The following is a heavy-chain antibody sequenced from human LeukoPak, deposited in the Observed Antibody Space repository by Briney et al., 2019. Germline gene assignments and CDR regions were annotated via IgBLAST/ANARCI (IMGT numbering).Heavy chain of an antibody. D-gene: IGHD3-22*01. V-gene: IGHV1-69*05. CDR2: IIPIFGTA. CDR3: ARARSPSSGYLLRDHNWFDP. J-gene: IGHJ5*02. CDR1: GGTFSSYA. Sequence: SVKVSCKASGGTFSSYAFSWVRQAPGQGLEWMGGIIPIFGTANYAQKFQGRVTITTDESTSTAYMELSSLRSEDTAVYYCARARSPSSGYLLRDHNWFDPWGQGTLVTVSS.